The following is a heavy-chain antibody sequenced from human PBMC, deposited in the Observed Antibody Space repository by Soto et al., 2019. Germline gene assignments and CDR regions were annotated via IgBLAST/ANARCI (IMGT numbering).Heavy chain of an antibody. CDR3: ATQYCVGGSCTLPEYSQP. J-gene: IGHJ1*01. D-gene: IGHD2-15*01. CDR2: IAYDASKK. Sequence: QMQLVESGGGVVQPGRSLRLSCAASGFSFSYYAMHWVRQAPGKGLEWVAVIAYDASKKYYADSVKGRFTISRDNSKKRLFRKMKSLRVKERPVFSWATQYCVGGSCTLPEYSQPWGKATWSPSPQ. V-gene: IGHV3-30*03. CDR1: GFSFSYYA.